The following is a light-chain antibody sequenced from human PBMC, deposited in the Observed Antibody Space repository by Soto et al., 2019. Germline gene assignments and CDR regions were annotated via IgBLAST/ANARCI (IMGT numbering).Light chain of an antibody. Sequence: GMTRTPKHVSVSPGERATLSFRTSQTVNHKVAWYQQRPGQPPRLLIYGASNRATGVPTRFSGSGTGTQFTLTIRSLQSEDFAVYSCQQYEELPRTLAQVTKVDI. CDR1: QTVNHK. CDR2: GAS. V-gene: IGKV3-15*01. J-gene: IGKJ2*01. CDR3: QQYEELPRT.